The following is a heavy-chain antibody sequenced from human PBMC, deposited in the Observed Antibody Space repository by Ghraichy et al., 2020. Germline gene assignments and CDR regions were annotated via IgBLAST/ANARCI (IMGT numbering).Heavy chain of an antibody. Sequence: GGSLRLSCAASGFAFSSFVMKWVRQAPGTGLEWVSTVSADGVRTYYADSVKGRFTISRDYSKNTLFLQMNSLRAEDTAVYYCATLLSATVTSTYWGQGTLVTVSS. CDR2: VSADGVRT. J-gene: IGHJ4*02. CDR3: ATLLSATVTSTY. V-gene: IGHV3-23*01. CDR1: GFAFSSFV. D-gene: IGHD5-24*01.